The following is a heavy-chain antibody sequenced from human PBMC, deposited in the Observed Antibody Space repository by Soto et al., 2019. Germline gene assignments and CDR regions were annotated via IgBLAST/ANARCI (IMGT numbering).Heavy chain of an antibody. D-gene: IGHD1-7*01. CDR1: GYTFTSYD. Sequence: QVQLVQSGAEVKKPGASVKVSCKASGYTFTSYDINWVRQATGQGLEWMGWMNPNSGNTGYAQKFQGRVTMTRNTSIRTANMELSSLKSEETAVYYCARGTPRTGNSHYTGMDVGGQGTTVTVSS. V-gene: IGHV1-8*01. J-gene: IGHJ6*02. CDR3: ARGTPRTGNSHYTGMDV. CDR2: MNPNSGNT.